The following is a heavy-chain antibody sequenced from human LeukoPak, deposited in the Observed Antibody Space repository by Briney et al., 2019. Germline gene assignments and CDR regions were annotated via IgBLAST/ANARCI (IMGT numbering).Heavy chain of an antibody. V-gene: IGHV4-59*01. CDR3: ARGGYSYDKRPNFDY. D-gene: IGHD5-18*01. J-gene: IGHJ4*02. CDR2: IYYSGGT. CDR1: GGSISSYY. Sequence: SETLSLTCTVSGGSISSYYWSWIRQPPGKGLEWIGYIYYSGGTNYNPSLKSRVTISVDTSKNQFSLKLSSVTAADTAMYYCARGGYSYDKRPNFDYWGQGTLVTVSS.